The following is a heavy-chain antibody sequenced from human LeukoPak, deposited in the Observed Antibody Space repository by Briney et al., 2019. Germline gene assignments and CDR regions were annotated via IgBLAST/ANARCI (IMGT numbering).Heavy chain of an antibody. J-gene: IGHJ4*02. CDR1: GFTFSSYG. Sequence: PGGSLRLSCAASGFTFSSYGMHWVRQAPGKGLEWVAVIWYDGSNKYYADSVKGRFTISRDDSKNTLYLQMNSLRAEDTAVYYCARDSSGSDFWGQGTLVTVSS. CDR2: IWYDGSNK. CDR3: ARDSSGSDF. V-gene: IGHV3-33*01. D-gene: IGHD3-10*01.